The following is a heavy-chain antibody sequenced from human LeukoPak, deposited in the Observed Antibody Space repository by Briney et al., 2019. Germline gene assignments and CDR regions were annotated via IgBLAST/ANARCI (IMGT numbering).Heavy chain of an antibody. CDR1: GYTFTSHV. CDR3: ARGPFWWAPYWFDS. Sequence: ASVKVSCKTSGYTFTSHVINWVRQASGQGREWLGCINTKTVNATYAQDFTGRFVFSLDTSINTAYLQIPTLKPEDTAVYFCARGPFWWAPYWFDSWGQGTLLTVSS. CDR2: INTKTVNA. V-gene: IGHV7-4-1*01. D-gene: IGHD2-8*02. J-gene: IGHJ5*01.